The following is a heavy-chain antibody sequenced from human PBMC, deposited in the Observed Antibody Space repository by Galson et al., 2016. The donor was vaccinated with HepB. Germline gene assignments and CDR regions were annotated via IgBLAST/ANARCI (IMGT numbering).Heavy chain of an antibody. D-gene: IGHD1-20*01. CDR2: IYYDGST. Sequence: ETLSLTCTVSGGSISSSDYYWGWIRQPPGRGLEWIGSIYYDGSTFHNPSLPSLKSRVTISLDKSKNQFSLTLKSVTAADTALYYCAIREITKYYFDYWGHGTLVTVAS. CDR1: GGSISSSDYY. J-gene: IGHJ4*03. V-gene: IGHV4-39*07. CDR3: AIREITKYYFDY.